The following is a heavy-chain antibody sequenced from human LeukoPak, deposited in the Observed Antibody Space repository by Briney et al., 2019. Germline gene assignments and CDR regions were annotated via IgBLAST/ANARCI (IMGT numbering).Heavy chain of an antibody. V-gene: IGHV1-8*01. CDR3: AREAPRDGYNLDY. CDR2: MNPNSGNT. CDR1: GYTFTSYD. J-gene: IGHJ4*02. Sequence: GASVKVSCKASGYTFTSYDINWVRQATGQGLEWMGWMNPNSGNTGYAQKFQGRVTMTRNTSISTAYMELSSLRSEDTAVYYCAREAPRDGYNLDYWGQGTLVTVSS. D-gene: IGHD5-12*01.